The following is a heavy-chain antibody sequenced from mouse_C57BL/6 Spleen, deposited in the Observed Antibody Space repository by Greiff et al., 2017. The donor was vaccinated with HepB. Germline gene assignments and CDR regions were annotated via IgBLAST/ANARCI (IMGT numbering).Heavy chain of an antibody. D-gene: IGHD2-2*01. CDR3: ARSVTWAY. Sequence: EVQLQQSGPELVKPGASVKISCKASGYTFTDYYMNWVTQSHGKSLEWIGDINPNNGGTSYNQKFKGKATLTVDKSSSTAYMELRSQTAEDAAVYYCARSVTWAYWGQGTLVTVSA. CDR1: GYTFTDYY. J-gene: IGHJ3*01. V-gene: IGHV1-26*01. CDR2: INPNNGGT.